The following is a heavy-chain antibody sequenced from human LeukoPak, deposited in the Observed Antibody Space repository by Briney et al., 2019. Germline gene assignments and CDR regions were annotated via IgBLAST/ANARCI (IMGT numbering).Heavy chain of an antibody. CDR1: GDSVSGNRAT. V-gene: IGHV6-1*01. J-gene: IGHJ4*02. D-gene: IGHD3-9*01. CDR2: ICYRSKWYS. Sequence: SQTLSLTCAISGDSVSGNRATWNWLRQSPSRGLEWLGRICYRSKWYSDYAVSVEGRITINPDTSKNQFSLLLNSVTPEDTAVYFCGRAEHDWGSDYWGQGTLVTVSS. CDR3: GRAEHDWGSDY.